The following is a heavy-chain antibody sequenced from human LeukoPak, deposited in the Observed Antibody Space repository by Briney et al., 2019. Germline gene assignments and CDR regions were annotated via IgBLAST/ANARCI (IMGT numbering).Heavy chain of an antibody. CDR1: GFTFSSFA. Sequence: GGSLRLSCAPSGFTFSSFAMSWVRQAPGKGLEWVANINQDGSAKYYVDSVKGRFTISRDNAKNSLSLQMNGLRAEDTAVYYCARGLMFWGQGTLVTVSS. D-gene: IGHD3-10*02. CDR3: ARGLMF. CDR2: INQDGSAK. V-gene: IGHV3-7*03. J-gene: IGHJ4*02.